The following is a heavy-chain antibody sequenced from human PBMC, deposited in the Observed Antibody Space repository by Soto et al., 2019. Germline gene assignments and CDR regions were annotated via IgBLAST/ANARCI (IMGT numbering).Heavy chain of an antibody. CDR1: GFTFDDFA. V-gene: IGHV3-9*01. CDR3: VKANDQQLVEGGPFDM. J-gene: IGHJ3*02. Sequence: EAQLVESGGGLVQPGRSLRLSCAASGFTFDDFAMHWVRQAPGKGLEWVSGINRSGGSSGYSDSVKGRFTISRDNAKNSLSLQMNSLRVEDTALFYCVKANDQQLVEGGPFDMWGQGTMVTVSS. D-gene: IGHD6-13*01. CDR2: INRSGGSS.